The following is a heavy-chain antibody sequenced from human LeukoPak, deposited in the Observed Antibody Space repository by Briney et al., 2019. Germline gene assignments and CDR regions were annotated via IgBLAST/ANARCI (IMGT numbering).Heavy chain of an antibody. Sequence: GGSPRLSCAASGFTFTKYWMTWVRQAPGKGLEWVANIKQDGSEKFYVDSVKGRFTISRDNAKNSLDLQINSLGAEDTAVYYCARGLDCRSTSCYLDNWGQGTLVTVSS. D-gene: IGHD2-2*01. CDR2: IKQDGSEK. CDR3: ARGLDCRSTSCYLDN. J-gene: IGHJ4*02. V-gene: IGHV3-7*01. CDR1: GFTFTKYW.